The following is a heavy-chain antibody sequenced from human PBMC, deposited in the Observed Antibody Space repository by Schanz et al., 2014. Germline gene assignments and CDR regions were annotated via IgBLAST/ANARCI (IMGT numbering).Heavy chain of an antibody. CDR1: EFSFSSFG. Sequence: EVQLVESGGGLVQPGGSLRLSCAASEFSFSSFGMNWVRQAPGKGLEWVSYISSSSSYTNYADSVKGRFSISRDNGETSVYLQINSLRVEDTAVYYCARFLARYQYYGVDVWGQGTTXIVSS. V-gene: IGHV3-21*05. J-gene: IGHJ6*02. D-gene: IGHD3-3*01. CDR3: ARFLARYQYYGVDV. CDR2: ISSSSSYT.